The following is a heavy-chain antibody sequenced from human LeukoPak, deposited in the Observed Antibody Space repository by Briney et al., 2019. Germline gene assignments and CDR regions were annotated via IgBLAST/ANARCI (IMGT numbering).Heavy chain of an antibody. CDR1: GGSISTYY. V-gene: IGHV4-59*01. CDR2: VDYSGST. Sequence: SETLSLTCTVSGGSISTYYWSWIRQPRGKGLEWIGYVDYSGSTNYNPSLKSRVTISVDTSKNQFSLKLSSVTAADTAVYYCARGGRGYSYEIDYWGQGTLVTVSS. D-gene: IGHD5-18*01. J-gene: IGHJ4*02. CDR3: ARGGRGYSYEIDY.